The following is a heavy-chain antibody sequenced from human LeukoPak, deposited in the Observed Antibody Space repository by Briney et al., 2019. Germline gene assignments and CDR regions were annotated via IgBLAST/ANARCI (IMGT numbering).Heavy chain of an antibody. CDR2: IKQDGSEK. Sequence: PGGSLRLSCAASGFTFSNYWMIWVRQAPGKGLEWGGNIKQDGSEKRYADSVRGRFSISRDNAQTSLYLQMNSLRAEDTAVYSCARASDPWLQLTWGQGTLVTVSS. J-gene: IGHJ5*02. D-gene: IGHD5-24*01. CDR3: ARASDPWLQLT. CDR1: GFTFSNYW. V-gene: IGHV3-7*05.